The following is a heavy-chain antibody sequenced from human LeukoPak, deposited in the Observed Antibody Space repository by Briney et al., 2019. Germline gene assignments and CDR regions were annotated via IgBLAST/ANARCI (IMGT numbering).Heavy chain of an antibody. Sequence: GGSLRLSCAASGFTFSNYYMHWVRQAPGKGLVWVSRMNSDGSSTSYADSVKGRFTISRDNAKNTLYLQMNSLRAEDTAVYYWARDRGYSGYDCDYWGQGTLVTVSS. CDR2: MNSDGSST. V-gene: IGHV3-74*01. J-gene: IGHJ4*02. D-gene: IGHD5-12*01. CDR1: GFTFSNYY. CDR3: ARDRGYSGYDCDY.